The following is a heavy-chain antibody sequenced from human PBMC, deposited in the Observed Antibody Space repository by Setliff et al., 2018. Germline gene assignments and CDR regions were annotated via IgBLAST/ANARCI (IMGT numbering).Heavy chain of an antibody. Sequence: GGSLRLSCAASEFTFSSYSMNWVRQAPGKGLEWVSYISSSSSAIYYADSVKGRFTISRDNAKNSLYLQMNSLRAEDTAVYYCTKAGEWELLVHYFDCWGQGTLVTVSS. J-gene: IGHJ4*02. V-gene: IGHV3-48*04. D-gene: IGHD1-26*01. CDR1: EFTFSSYS. CDR2: ISSSSSAI. CDR3: TKAGEWELLVHYFDC.